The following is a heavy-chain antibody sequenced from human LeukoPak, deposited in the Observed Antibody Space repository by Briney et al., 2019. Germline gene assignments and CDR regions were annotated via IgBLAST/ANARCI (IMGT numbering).Heavy chain of an antibody. J-gene: IGHJ4*02. D-gene: IGHD4-11*01. CDR3: ARALDYITYYFDY. CDR1: GGTFSSYA. CDR2: IIPIFGTA. V-gene: IGHV1-69*06. Sequence: SVKVSCKASGGTFSSYAISWVRQAPGQGLEWMGGIIPIFGTANYAQKFQGRVTITADKSTSTAYMELSSLRSEDTAVYYCARALDYITYYFDYWGQGTLVSVSS.